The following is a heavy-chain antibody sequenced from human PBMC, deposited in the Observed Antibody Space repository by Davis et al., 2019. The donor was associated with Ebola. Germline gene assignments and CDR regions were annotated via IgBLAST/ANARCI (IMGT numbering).Heavy chain of an antibody. Sequence: PSETLSLTCTVSGGSVSSGSYYWSWIRQPPGKGLEWIGYIYYSGSTNYNPSLKSRVTISVDTSKNQFSLKLSSVTAADTAVYYCASAEGDSSVPDYWGQGTLVTVSS. CDR2: IYYSGST. V-gene: IGHV4-61*01. D-gene: IGHD3-22*01. CDR3: ASAEGDSSVPDY. J-gene: IGHJ4*02. CDR1: GGSVSSGSYY.